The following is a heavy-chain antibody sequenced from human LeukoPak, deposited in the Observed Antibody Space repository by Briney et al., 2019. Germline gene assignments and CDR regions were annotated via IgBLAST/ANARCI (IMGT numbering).Heavy chain of an antibody. J-gene: IGHJ5*02. Sequence: GGSLRLSCAASGFTVNSNYMTWVRQAPGKGLEWVSVIPSGGSTFYADFVKGRFTISRDNSKNTLYLQMNSLRTDDTAVYYCASSSWSRSNWFDPWGQGTLVTVSS. V-gene: IGHV3-66*02. CDR1: GFTVNSNY. CDR3: ASSSWSRSNWFDP. D-gene: IGHD6-13*01. CDR2: IPSGGST.